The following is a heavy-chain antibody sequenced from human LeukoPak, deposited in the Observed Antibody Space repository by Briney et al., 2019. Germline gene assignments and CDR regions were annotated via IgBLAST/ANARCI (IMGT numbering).Heavy chain of an antibody. Sequence: PGGSLGLSCAASGFTFSNYAMTWVRQGPGKGLEWVSGISGSGDTTYYADSEKGRFTTSRDNVRNTLYLQMNSLTVADTAVYFCARESFKAVAGYLDYWGQGILVTVSS. CDR1: GFTFSNYA. CDR3: ARESFKAVAGYLDY. V-gene: IGHV3-23*01. J-gene: IGHJ4*02. CDR2: ISGSGDTT. D-gene: IGHD6-19*01.